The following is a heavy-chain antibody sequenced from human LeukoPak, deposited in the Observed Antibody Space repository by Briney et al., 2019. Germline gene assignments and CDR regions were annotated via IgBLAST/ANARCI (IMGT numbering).Heavy chain of an antibody. Sequence: SETLSLTCAVSGGSISSGGYSWSWIRQPPGKGLEWIGYIHYSGSSNYNPSLRGRVTISVDTSKNQFSLKLSSVTAADTAVYYCARGPLYDWNYSDYWGQGTLVTVSS. CDR2: IHYSGSS. CDR3: ARGPLYDWNYSDY. J-gene: IGHJ4*02. CDR1: GGSISSGGYS. D-gene: IGHD1-20*01. V-gene: IGHV4-61*08.